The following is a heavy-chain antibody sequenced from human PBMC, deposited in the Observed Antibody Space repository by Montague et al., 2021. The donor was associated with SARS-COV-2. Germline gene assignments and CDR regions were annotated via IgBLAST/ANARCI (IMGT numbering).Heavy chain of an antibody. Sequence: SLRLSCAASGFTFSDYAMSWVRQAPGKGLEWVSAISGSGGSTYYADSVKGRFTISRDNSKNTLYLQMNSLSAEDTAVYYCAKVLRKSMIVVVSYYFDYWGQGTLVTVSS. CDR2: ISGSGGST. CDR1: GFTFSDYA. J-gene: IGHJ4*02. CDR3: AKVLRKSMIVVVSYYFDY. V-gene: IGHV3-23*01. D-gene: IGHD3-22*01.